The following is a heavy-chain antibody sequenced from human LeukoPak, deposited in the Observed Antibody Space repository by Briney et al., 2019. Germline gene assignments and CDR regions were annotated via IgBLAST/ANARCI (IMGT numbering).Heavy chain of an antibody. CDR2: IYYSGST. J-gene: IGHJ6*03. V-gene: IGHV4-39*07. D-gene: IGHD1-26*01. Sequence: SETLSLTCTVSGGSISSSSYYWGWIRQPPGKGLEWIGSIYYSGSTYYNPSLKSRVTISVGTSKNQFSLKLSSVTAADTAVYYCAREASVGATYYYYYYYMDVWGKGTTVTVSS. CDR3: AREASVGATYYYYYYYMDV. CDR1: GGSISSSSYY.